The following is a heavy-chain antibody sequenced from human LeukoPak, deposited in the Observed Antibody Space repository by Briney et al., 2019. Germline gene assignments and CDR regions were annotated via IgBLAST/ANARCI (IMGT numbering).Heavy chain of an antibody. CDR3: ARGGGYNYGTFDY. Sequence: GEPLKISCKASGYSFTNYWIGWVRQMPGKGLEWMGIIYPGDSDTRYSPSFQGQVTISADKSISTAYLQWSSLKASDTAMYHCARGGGYNYGTFDYWGQGTLVTVSS. J-gene: IGHJ4*02. CDR1: GYSFTNYW. D-gene: IGHD5-18*01. V-gene: IGHV5-51*01. CDR2: IYPGDSDT.